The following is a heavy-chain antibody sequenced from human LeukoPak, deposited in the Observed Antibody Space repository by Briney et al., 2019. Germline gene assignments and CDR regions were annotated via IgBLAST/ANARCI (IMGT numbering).Heavy chain of an antibody. CDR3: ARYTSSRTGFDF. CDR1: GGSVNTYF. D-gene: IGHD6-13*01. J-gene: IGHJ4*02. CDR2: IHYSGFT. Sequence: NPSETLSLTCTVSGGSVNTYFWSWIRQPPGKGLEWIGNIHYSGFTNYNPSLRSRITISIDTSRNKISLKLSSVTAADTAVYYCARYTSSRTGFDFWGQGTLVTVSS. V-gene: IGHV4-59*08.